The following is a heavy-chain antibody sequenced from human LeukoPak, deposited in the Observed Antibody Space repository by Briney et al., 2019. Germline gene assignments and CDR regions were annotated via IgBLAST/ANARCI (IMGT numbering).Heavy chain of an antibody. CDR1: GYTFTSYG. V-gene: IGHV1-18*01. D-gene: IGHD5-12*01. J-gene: IGHJ4*02. Sequence: GASVKVSCTASGYTFTSYGISWVRQAPGQGLEWMGWISAYNVNTNYAQKLQGRVTMTTDTSTSTAHMELRSLRSDDTAVYYCARVGDSGYDFTDWGQGTLVTVSS. CDR2: ISAYNVNT. CDR3: ARVGDSGYDFTD.